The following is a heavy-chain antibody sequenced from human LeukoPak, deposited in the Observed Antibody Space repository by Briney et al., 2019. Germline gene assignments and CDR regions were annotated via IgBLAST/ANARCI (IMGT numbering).Heavy chain of an antibody. Sequence: GGSLRLSCAASGFTFSSYAMSWVRQAPGKGLEWVSAISGSGGSTYYADSVKGRFTISRDNSKTTLYLQMNSLRAEDTAVYYCANYGSGSYKPDYWGQGTLVTVSS. CDR2: ISGSGGST. D-gene: IGHD3-10*01. J-gene: IGHJ4*02. CDR3: ANYGSGSYKPDY. CDR1: GFTFSSYA. V-gene: IGHV3-23*01.